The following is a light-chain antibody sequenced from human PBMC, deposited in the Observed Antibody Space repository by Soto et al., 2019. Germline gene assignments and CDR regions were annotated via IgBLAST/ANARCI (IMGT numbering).Light chain of an antibody. CDR3: AAWDDSLSGLVV. J-gene: IGLJ2*01. CDR1: SYNIGSNF. V-gene: IGLV1-47*02. Sequence: QAVVTQPPSASGTPGQRVTISCSGSSYNIGSNFVYWYQQLPGTAPKLLIHSNNQRPSGVPDRFSGSKSGTSASLAISGLRSEDEADYYCAAWDDSLSGLVVFGGGTKLTVL. CDR2: SNN.